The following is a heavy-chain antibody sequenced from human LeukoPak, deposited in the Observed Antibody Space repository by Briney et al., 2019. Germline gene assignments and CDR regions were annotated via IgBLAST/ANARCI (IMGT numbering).Heavy chain of an antibody. CDR3: ARDRPDIVATTSAFDY. V-gene: IGHV3-21*01. CDR1: GFTFSSYS. D-gene: IGHD5-12*01. CDR2: ISSSSSYI. Sequence: GGSLRLSCAASGFTFSSYSMNWVRQAPGKGLEWVSSISSSSSYIYYADSVKGRFTISRDNAKNSLYLQMNSLRAEDTAVYYCARDRPDIVATTSAFDYWGRGTLVTVSS. J-gene: IGHJ4*02.